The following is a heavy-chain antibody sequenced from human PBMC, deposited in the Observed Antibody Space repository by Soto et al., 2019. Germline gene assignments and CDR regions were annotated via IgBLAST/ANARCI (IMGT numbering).Heavy chain of an antibody. V-gene: IGHV3-23*01. J-gene: IGHJ6*02. D-gene: IGHD6-13*01. CDR1: GFTSSSYA. CDR2: ISGSGGST. Sequence: EVQLLESGGGLVQPGGSLRLSCAASGFTSSSYAMSWVRQAPGKGLEWVSAISGSGGSTYYADSVKGRFTISRDNSKNTLYLQMNSLRAEDTAVYYCAKESAAAAGFYYYGMDVWGQGTTVTVSS. CDR3: AKESAAAAGFYYYGMDV.